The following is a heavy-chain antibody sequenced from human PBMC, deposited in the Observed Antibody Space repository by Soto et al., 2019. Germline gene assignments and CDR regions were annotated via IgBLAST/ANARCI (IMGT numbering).Heavy chain of an antibody. J-gene: IGHJ4*02. V-gene: IGHV3-21*06. CDR2: ISSTTNYI. Sequence: PGGSLRLSCAASGFTFTRYSMNWVRQAPGKGLEWASSISSTTNYIYYGDSMKGRFTISRDNAKNSLYLEMNSLRAEHTAVYYCARESEDLTSNFDYWGQGTLVTVSS. CDR3: ARESEDLTSNFDY. CDR1: GFTFTRYS.